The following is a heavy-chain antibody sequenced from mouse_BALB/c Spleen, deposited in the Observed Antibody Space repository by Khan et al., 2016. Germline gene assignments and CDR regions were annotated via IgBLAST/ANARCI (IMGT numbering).Heavy chain of an antibody. CDR3: ARSYRNYYAMYY. CDR2: INTYTGEQ. D-gene: IGHD2-1*01. Sequence: QIQLVQSGPELKKPGETVKISCKASGYTFTNYGMNWVKQAPGKGLKWMGWINTYTGEQTYADDFKGRFAFSLETSASTAYLQINNRKKEDTAKYFCARSYRNYYAMYYWGQGTSFTVSS. J-gene: IGHJ4*01. V-gene: IGHV9-3-1*01. CDR1: GYTFTNYG.